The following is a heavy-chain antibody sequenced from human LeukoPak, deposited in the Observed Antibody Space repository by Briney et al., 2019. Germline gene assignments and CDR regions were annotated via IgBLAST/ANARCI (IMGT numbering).Heavy chain of an antibody. J-gene: IGHJ6*03. CDR1: GFTFSSYS. D-gene: IGHD2-2*01. Sequence: GGSLRLSCAASGFTFSSYSMNWVRQAPGKGLEWVSSISSSSSYIYYADSVKGRFTISRDNAKNSLYLQMNSLRAEDTAVYYCARDFKEDCSSTSCYGSYYYYYMDVWGKGTTVTVSS. V-gene: IGHV3-21*01. CDR3: ARDFKEDCSSTSCYGSYYYYYMDV. CDR2: ISSSSSYI.